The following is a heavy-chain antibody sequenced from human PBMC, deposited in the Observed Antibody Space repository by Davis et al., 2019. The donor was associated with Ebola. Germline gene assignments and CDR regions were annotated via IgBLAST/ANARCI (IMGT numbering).Heavy chain of an antibody. D-gene: IGHD6-19*01. CDR2: IGTAGDP. CDR1: GFTFSSYD. Sequence: PGGSLRLSCAASGFTFSSYDMHWVRQATGKGLEWVSAIGTAGDPYYPGSVKGRFTISRDNSKNTLYLQMNSLRAEDTAVYYCAKDGFSSGWYSGYYYGMDVWGKGTTVTVSS. V-gene: IGHV3-13*05. J-gene: IGHJ6*04. CDR3: AKDGFSSGWYSGYYYGMDV.